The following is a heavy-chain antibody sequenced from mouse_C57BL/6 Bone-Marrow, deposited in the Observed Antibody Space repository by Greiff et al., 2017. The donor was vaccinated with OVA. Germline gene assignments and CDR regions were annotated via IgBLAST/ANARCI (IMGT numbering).Heavy chain of an antibody. Sequence: VQLKQSGGGLVKPGGSLKLSCAASGFTFSSYAMSWVRQTPEKRLEWVATISDGGSYTYYPDNVKGRFTISRDNAKNNLYLQMSHLKSEDTAMYYCARDLTGIDYWGQGTTLTASS. CDR2: ISDGGSYT. J-gene: IGHJ2*01. D-gene: IGHD1-1*02. CDR1: GFTFSSYA. CDR3: ARDLTGIDY. V-gene: IGHV5-4*01.